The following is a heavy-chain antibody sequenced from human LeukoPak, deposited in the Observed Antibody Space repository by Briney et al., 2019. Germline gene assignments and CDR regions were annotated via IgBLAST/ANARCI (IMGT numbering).Heavy chain of an antibody. D-gene: IGHD3-3*01. J-gene: IGHJ5*02. Sequence: SETLSLTCAVYGGSFSGYYWSWIRQPPGKGLEWIGEINHSGSTNYNPSLKSRVTISVDTSKNQFSLKLSSVTAADTAVYYCARRGRLYYDFWSGPNWFDPWGQGTLVTVSS. CDR1: GGSFSGYY. V-gene: IGHV4-34*01. CDR2: INHSGST. CDR3: ARRGRLYYDFWSGPNWFDP.